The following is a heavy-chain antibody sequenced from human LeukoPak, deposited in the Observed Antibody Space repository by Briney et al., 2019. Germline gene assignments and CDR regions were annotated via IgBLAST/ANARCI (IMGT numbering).Heavy chain of an antibody. D-gene: IGHD3-10*01. J-gene: IGHJ4*02. CDR2: ISPSGGST. Sequence: ASVKVSCKAFGYTFTSNYMHWVRQAPGQGPEWMGVISPSGGSTTYAQKFQGRVTLTRDMSTSTDYLELSSLRSEDTAVYYCARFYYGSGSHGDYWGQGTLVTVSS. CDR1: GYTFTSNY. V-gene: IGHV1-46*01. CDR3: ARFYYGSGSHGDY.